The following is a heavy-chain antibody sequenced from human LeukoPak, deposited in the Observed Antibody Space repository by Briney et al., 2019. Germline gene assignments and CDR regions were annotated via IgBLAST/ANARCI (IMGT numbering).Heavy chain of an antibody. J-gene: IGHJ4*02. CDR2: INPNSGGT. CDR3: VRGGINSWTKPYFFDY. Sequence: GASVKVSCKASGYTFTGYYIQWVRQAPGQWLEWMGWINPNSGGTNYAQKFQGRVTMTLDSSISTAYMELTSLSSDDTAVYYCVRGGINSWTKPYFFDYWGQGTLVTVSS. D-gene: IGHD6-13*01. V-gene: IGHV1-2*02. CDR1: GYTFTGYY.